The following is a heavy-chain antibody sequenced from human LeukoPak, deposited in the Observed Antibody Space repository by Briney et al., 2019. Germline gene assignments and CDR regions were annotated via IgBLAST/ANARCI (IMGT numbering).Heavy chain of an antibody. CDR3: AREHCTSMNCRGFDY. V-gene: IGHV3-66*01. CDR2: IYSGGST. Sequence: GGSLRLSCAASGITVSSSYMSWIRQAPGKGLEWVSTIYSGGSTYFADSVKGRFTISRDHSKNTLYLQMNSLRVEDTAIYYCAREHCTSMNCRGFDYWGQGTRVTVSS. CDR1: GITVSSSY. J-gene: IGHJ4*02. D-gene: IGHD2-2*01.